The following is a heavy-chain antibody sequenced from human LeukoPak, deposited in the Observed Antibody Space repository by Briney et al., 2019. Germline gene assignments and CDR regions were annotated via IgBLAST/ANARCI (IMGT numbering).Heavy chain of an antibody. CDR3: ARAVDTAMVLDY. D-gene: IGHD5-18*01. Sequence: PSETLSLTCSVSGGSISSYYWSWIRQPPGKGLEWIGYISYSGSTNYNPSLKSRVTISVDTSKNQFSLKLSSVTAADTAVYYCARAVDTAMVLDYWGQGTLVTVSS. V-gene: IGHV4-59*01. CDR1: GGSISSYY. CDR2: ISYSGST. J-gene: IGHJ4*02.